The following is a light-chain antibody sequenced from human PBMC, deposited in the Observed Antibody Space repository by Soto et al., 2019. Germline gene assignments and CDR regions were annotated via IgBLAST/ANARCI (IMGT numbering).Light chain of an antibody. Sequence: DIQMTQSPSSLSASVADRVTITCQASQDISNYLNWYQQKPGKAPELLIYDASNLETGVPSRFSGRGSGTDFTFTISSVQPEDIATYYCEQYDNLPLTFGGGTKVEIK. V-gene: IGKV1-33*01. CDR1: QDISNY. CDR3: EQYDNLPLT. J-gene: IGKJ4*01. CDR2: DAS.